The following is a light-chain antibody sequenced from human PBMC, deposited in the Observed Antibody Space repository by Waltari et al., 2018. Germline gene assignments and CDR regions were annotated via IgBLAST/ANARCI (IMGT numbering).Light chain of an antibody. CDR3: SSFAGNTNWV. CDR2: EVT. V-gene: IGLV2-8*01. CDR1: SSDIGGYNY. J-gene: IGLJ3*02. Sequence: QSALTQPPSASGSPGQSVTISCPGTSSDIGGYNYVSWYQQHPGKAPKLMIYEVTKRPSGVPDRFSASKSGNTASLTVSGLQAEDEADYYCSSFAGNTNWVFGGGTKLTVL.